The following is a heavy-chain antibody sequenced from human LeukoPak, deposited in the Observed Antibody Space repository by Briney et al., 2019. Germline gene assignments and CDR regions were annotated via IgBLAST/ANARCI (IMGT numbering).Heavy chain of an antibody. CDR1: GFTFRSYA. Sequence: GGSLRLSCVGTGFTFRSYAMTWLRQAPGKGLEWVADIGGSGSSAFYADSVKGRFTISRDNAKSTLYVEMHSLRVEDTAVYFCAKLADFWSGYYSSSYYYYMDVWGKGTAVTVSS. V-gene: IGHV3-23*01. D-gene: IGHD3-3*01. CDR3: AKLADFWSGYYSSSYYYYMDV. CDR2: IGGSGSSA. J-gene: IGHJ6*03.